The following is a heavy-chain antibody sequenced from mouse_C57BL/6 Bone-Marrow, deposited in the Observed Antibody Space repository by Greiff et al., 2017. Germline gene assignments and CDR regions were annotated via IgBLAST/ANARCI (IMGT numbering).Heavy chain of an antibody. Sequence: EVHLVESGGGLVKPGGSLKLSCAASGFTFSSYAMSWVRQTPEKRLEWVATISDGGRYTYYPDNVKGRFTISRDNAKNNLYLQMSHLKSEDTAMYYCARYDGYFYAMDYWGQGTSVTVSS. CDR1: GFTFSSYA. V-gene: IGHV5-4*01. CDR2: ISDGGRYT. D-gene: IGHD2-3*01. J-gene: IGHJ4*01. CDR3: ARYDGYFYAMDY.